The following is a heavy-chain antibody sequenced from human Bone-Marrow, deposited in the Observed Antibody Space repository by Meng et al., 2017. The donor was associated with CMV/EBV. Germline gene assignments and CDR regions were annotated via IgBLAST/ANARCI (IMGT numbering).Heavy chain of an antibody. CDR2: IKQDGSEK. Sequence: GESLKISCAASGFTFSSYWMSWVRQAPGKGLEWVANIKQDGSEKYYVDSVKGRFTISRDNAKNSLYLQMNSLRAEDTAVYYCAFYNSGSYISSGGYFDYWGQGTLVTVSS. CDR3: AFYNSGSYISSGGYFDY. V-gene: IGHV3-7*01. D-gene: IGHD1-26*01. CDR1: GFTFSSYW. J-gene: IGHJ4*02.